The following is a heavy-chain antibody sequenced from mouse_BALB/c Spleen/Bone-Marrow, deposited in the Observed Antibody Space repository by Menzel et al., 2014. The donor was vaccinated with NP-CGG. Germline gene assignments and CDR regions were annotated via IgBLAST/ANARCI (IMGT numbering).Heavy chain of an antibody. Sequence: EVRRVGAGGGFGGPGGSMKISFGGSGFPFFGARVGWVRPSPQKGGGGGGGIRSKANNHATYYAESVKGRFTISRDDSKSSVYLQMNSLRAEDTGIYYCTPNWAWFAYWGQGTLVTVSA. CDR1: GFPFFGAR. V-gene: IGHV6-6*01. CDR3: TPNWAWFAY. CDR2: IRSKANNHAT. J-gene: IGHJ3*01. D-gene: IGHD4-1*02.